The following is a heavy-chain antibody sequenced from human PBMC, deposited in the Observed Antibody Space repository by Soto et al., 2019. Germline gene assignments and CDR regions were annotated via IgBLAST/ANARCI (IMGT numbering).Heavy chain of an antibody. J-gene: IGHJ6*02. Sequence: QVQLVEAGGGVVQPGRSLRLSCGASGFTFNSHGMHWVRQAPGKGLEWVAVISYEGSNNFYAESVKGRFTISRDNSKNTLYLQMNSLRREDTAVYYCARGAEYQLQSRDYFYGMDVWGQGTTVTVSS. CDR3: ARGAEYQLQSRDYFYGMDV. CDR1: GFTFNSHG. CDR2: ISYEGSNN. D-gene: IGHD2-2*01. V-gene: IGHV3-30*03.